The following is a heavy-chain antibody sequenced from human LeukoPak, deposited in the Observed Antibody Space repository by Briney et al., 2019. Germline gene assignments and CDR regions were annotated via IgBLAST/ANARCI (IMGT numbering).Heavy chain of an antibody. Sequence: GRSLRLSCAASGFTFSSYGMHWVRQAPGKGLEWVAVIWYDGSNKYYADSVKGRFTISRDNSKNTLYLQMNSLRAEDTAVYYCAKDAAAGLYCYYYMDVWGKGTTVTVSS. CDR1: GFTFSSYG. CDR3: AKDAAAGLYCYYYMDV. CDR2: IWYDGSNK. D-gene: IGHD6-13*01. V-gene: IGHV3-33*06. J-gene: IGHJ6*03.